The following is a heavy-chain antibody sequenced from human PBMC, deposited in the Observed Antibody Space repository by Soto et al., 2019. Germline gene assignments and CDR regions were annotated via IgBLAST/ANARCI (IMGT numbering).Heavy chain of an antibody. J-gene: IGHJ4*02. D-gene: IGHD3-3*01. V-gene: IGHV4-31*03. CDR2: IYYSGRT. CDR3: ARCDNDFCSLIYY. CDR1: GGSISSGGYY. Sequence: QVQLQESGPGLVKPSQTLSLTCTVSGGSISSGGYYWSWIRQHPGKGLEWIGYIYYSGRTYYNPSLNSRVTISLDTSKDQFSLKLSSVTAADTAVYYCARCDNDFCSLIYYCGQGPLVTVSS.